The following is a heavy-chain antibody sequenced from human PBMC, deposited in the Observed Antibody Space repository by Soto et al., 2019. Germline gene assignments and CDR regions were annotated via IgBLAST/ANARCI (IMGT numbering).Heavy chain of an antibody. Sequence: ASVKVSCKASGGTFSCYSSNWVRQAPGQGLEWMGEIIPIFGTANYAQKFQGRVTITADESTSTAYMELSSLRSEDTAVYYCARDGGRHSGGIDYWGQGTLVTVSS. D-gene: IGHD1-26*01. J-gene: IGHJ4*02. CDR2: IIPIFGTA. CDR3: ARDGGRHSGGIDY. CDR1: GGTFSCYS. V-gene: IGHV1-69*13.